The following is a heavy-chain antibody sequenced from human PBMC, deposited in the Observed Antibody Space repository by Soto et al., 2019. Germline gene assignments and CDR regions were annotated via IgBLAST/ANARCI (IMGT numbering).Heavy chain of an antibody. CDR3: ARQDETEPWSPFDH. CDR1: GGSISSSSYY. Sequence: SETLSLTCTVSGGSISSSSYYWGWIRQPPGKGLEWIGSIYYSGSTYYNPSLKSRVTISVDTSKNQFSLKLSSVTAADTAVYYCARQDETEPWSPFDHWGQGTLVTVSS. D-gene: IGHD5-18*01. V-gene: IGHV4-39*01. J-gene: IGHJ4*02. CDR2: IYYSGST.